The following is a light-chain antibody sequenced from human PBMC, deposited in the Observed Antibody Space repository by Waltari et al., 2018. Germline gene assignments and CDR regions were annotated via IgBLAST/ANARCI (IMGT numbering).Light chain of an antibody. CDR3: CSYAGSYTYV. CDR1: SSDVGDYNY. Sequence: QSALTQPRSVSGSPGQSVPISCTGTSSDVGDYNYVSWYQQHPGKAPKLIIYDVSKRPSGVPDRFSGSKSGNTASLTISGLQAEDEADYSCCSYAGSYTYVFGTGTKVTVL. J-gene: IGLJ1*01. V-gene: IGLV2-11*01. CDR2: DVS.